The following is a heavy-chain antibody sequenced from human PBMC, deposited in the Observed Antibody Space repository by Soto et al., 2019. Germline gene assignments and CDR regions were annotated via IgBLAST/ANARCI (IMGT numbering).Heavy chain of an antibody. CDR1: GFTFSSYA. Sequence: GGSLRLSCAASGFTFSSYAMHWVRQTPGRGLEWVAVISYDGGKIYYADSVKDRFTISRDNSKNTLYLQMKSLRAEDTAVYYCAKFASTTVTHFDYWGQGTLVTVSS. D-gene: IGHD4-17*01. V-gene: IGHV3-30-3*02. CDR3: AKFASTTVTHFDY. J-gene: IGHJ4*02. CDR2: ISYDGGKI.